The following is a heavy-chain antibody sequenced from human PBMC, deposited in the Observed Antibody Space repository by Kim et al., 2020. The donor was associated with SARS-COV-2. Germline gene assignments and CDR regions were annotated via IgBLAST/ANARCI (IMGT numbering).Heavy chain of an antibody. V-gene: IGHV1-2*06. CDR3: ARAGRTRYSSSSARGDAFDI. D-gene: IGHD6-13*01. CDR2: INPNSGGT. Sequence: ASVKVSCKASGYTFTGYYMHWVRQAPGQGLEWMGRINPNSGGTNYAQKFQGRVTMTRDTSISTAYMELSRLRSDDTAVYYCARAGRTRYSSSSARGDAFDIWGQGTMVTVSS. CDR1: GYTFTGYY. J-gene: IGHJ3*02.